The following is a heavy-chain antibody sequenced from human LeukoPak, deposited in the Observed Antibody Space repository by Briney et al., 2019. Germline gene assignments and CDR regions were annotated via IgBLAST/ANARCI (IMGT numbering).Heavy chain of an antibody. D-gene: IGHD2-2*01. V-gene: IGHV1-2*02. J-gene: IGHJ4*02. CDR3: ARGGEVCSSTSCYRGHEY. CDR2: INPDTGCT. CDR1: GYSFSSYG. Sequence: ASVKVSCKASGYSFSSYGISWVRQAPGQGLEWMGWINPDTGCTSYAQRFQGRVTMTRDTSISTGYMELRRLTSDDTAVYYCARGGEVCSSTSCYRGHEYWGQGTLVTVSS.